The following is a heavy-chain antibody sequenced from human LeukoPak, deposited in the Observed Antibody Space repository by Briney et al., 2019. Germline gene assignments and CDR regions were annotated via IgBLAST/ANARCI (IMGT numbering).Heavy chain of an antibody. J-gene: IGHJ4*02. D-gene: IGHD1-26*01. CDR3: ARGGDSGSFDY. Sequence: GGSQRLSCAASGFTFSSYDMHWVRQATGKGLEWVSAIGTAGDTYYPGSVKGRFTISRENAKNSLYLQMNSLRAGDTAVYYCARGGDSGSFDYWGQGTLVTVSS. CDR2: IGTAGDT. V-gene: IGHV3-13*01. CDR1: GFTFSSYD.